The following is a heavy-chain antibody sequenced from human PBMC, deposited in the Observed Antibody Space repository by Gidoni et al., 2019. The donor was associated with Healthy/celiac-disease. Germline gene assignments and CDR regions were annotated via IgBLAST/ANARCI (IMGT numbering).Heavy chain of an antibody. J-gene: IGHJ6*02. D-gene: IGHD3-3*01. CDR2: IYYSGST. CDR3: AGQLRFLSNMDV. V-gene: IGHV4-39*01. Sequence: QLQLQESGPGRVKPSETLSLTCTVSGGSISSSSYYWGWIRQPPGKGLEWIGSIYYSGSTYYNPSLKSRVTISVDTSKNQFSLKLSSVTAADTAVYYCAGQLRFLSNMDVWGQGTTVTVSS. CDR1: GGSISSSSYY.